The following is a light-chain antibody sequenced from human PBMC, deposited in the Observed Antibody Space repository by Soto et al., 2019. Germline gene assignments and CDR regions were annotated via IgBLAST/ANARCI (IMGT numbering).Light chain of an antibody. CDR2: GNS. CDR1: SSNIGAGYD. V-gene: IGLV1-40*01. J-gene: IGLJ1*01. Sequence: QSVLTPPPSVSGAPGQRVTISCTGSSSNIGAGYDVHWYQQLPGTVPKLLIYGNSNRPSGVPDRFSGSTSGTSASLAITGLQAEDDADYYCQSYDSSLSGHHVFGTGTKVTVL. CDR3: QSYDSSLSGHHV.